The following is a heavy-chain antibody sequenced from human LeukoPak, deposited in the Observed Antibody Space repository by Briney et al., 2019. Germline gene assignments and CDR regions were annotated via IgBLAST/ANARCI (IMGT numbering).Heavy chain of an antibody. J-gene: IGHJ4*02. V-gene: IGHV3-23*01. CDR2: ISGSGSST. CDR3: AKTPPPANWGSTYFDY. D-gene: IGHD7-27*01. Sequence: GGSLRLSCAASGFTFSSYAMSWVRQAPGKGLEWVSAISGSGSSTYYADSVKGRFTISRDNSKNTLYLQMNSLRAEDTAVYYCAKTPPPANWGSTYFDYWGQGTLVTVSS. CDR1: GFTFSSYA.